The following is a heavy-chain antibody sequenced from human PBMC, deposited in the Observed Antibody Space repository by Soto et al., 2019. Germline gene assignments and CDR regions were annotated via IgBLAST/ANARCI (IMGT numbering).Heavy chain of an antibody. CDR2: ISGSGGST. Sequence: PGGSLRLSCAASGFTFSINAMSWVRQAPGKGLEWVSAISGSGGSTYSVDSVKGRFTISRDNSKNTLYLQMNSLRAEDTAVYYCAKSLRGIIIDFDGWGQGTLVTVSS. J-gene: IGHJ4*02. V-gene: IGHV3-23*01. CDR1: GFTFSINA. CDR3: AKSLRGIIIDFDG. D-gene: IGHD3-10*01.